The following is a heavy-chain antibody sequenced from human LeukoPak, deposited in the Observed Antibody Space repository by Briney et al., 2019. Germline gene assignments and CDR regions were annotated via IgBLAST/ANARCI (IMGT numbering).Heavy chain of an antibody. V-gene: IGHV3-23*01. J-gene: IGHJ1*01. CDR2: ISGSGGST. D-gene: IGHD2-8*01. CDR3: AKLGGSDCTNGVCYSEYFQH. Sequence: GGSLRLSCAASGFTFSSYAMSWVRQAPGKGLEWVSAISGSGGSTYYADSVKGRFTISRDNSKNTLYLQMNSLRAEDTAVYYCAKLGGSDCTNGVCYSEYFQHWGQGALVTVSS. CDR1: GFTFSSYA.